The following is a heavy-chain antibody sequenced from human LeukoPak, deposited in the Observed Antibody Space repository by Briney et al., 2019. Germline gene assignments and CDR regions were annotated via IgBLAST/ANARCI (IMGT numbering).Heavy chain of an antibody. Sequence: GGSLRLSCAASGFTFSNYEFNWVRQAPGKGLEWVAVISFDGSYKYYADSEKGRISISRDNSKNTLYLQMNSLRVEDTAVYYCARGGSSGWYGYYFDYWGQGTLVTVSS. J-gene: IGHJ4*02. CDR2: ISFDGSYK. D-gene: IGHD6-19*01. CDR3: ARGGSSGWYGYYFDY. CDR1: GFTFSNYE. V-gene: IGHV3-30*04.